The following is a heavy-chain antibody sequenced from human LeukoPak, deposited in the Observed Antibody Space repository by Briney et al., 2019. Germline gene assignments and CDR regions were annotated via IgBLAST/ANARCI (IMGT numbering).Heavy chain of an antibody. V-gene: IGHV3-74*01. D-gene: IGHD6-6*01. Sequence: GGSLRLSCAASGFGFSVYWMHWVRQAPGKGLVWVAHINEDGTSASHADSVKGRFTISRDNAKNTLYLQMKSLRAEDTAVYYCAREIEYSSSSLTHYYYYYYMDVWGKGTTVTVSS. CDR1: GFGFSVYW. CDR3: AREIEYSSSSLTHYYYYYYMDV. J-gene: IGHJ6*03. CDR2: INEDGTSA.